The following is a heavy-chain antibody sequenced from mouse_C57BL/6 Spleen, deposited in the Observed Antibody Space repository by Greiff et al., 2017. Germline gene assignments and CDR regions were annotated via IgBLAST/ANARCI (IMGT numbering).Heavy chain of an antibody. Sequence: EVQLVESGGDLVKPGGSLKLSCAASGFTFSSYGMSWVRQTPDKRLEWVATISSGGSYTYYPDSVKGRFTISRDNAKNTLYLQMNSLKSEDTAMYYCAREGSYFDYWGQGTTLTVSS. J-gene: IGHJ2*01. CDR1: GFTFSSYG. V-gene: IGHV5-6*01. CDR2: ISSGGSYT. CDR3: AREGSYFDY.